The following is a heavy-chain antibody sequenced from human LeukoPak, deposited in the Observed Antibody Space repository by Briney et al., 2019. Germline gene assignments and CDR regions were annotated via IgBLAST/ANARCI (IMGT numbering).Heavy chain of an antibody. D-gene: IGHD6-13*01. CDR1: GFTFSSYG. CDR2: ISYDGSNK. CDR3: AKGGYLAAAAFFDY. Sequence: GRSLRLSCAASGFTFSSYGMHWVRQSPGKGLEWVAVISYDGSNKYYADSVKGRFTISRDNSKNTLYLQMNSLRAEDTAVYYCAKGGYLAAAAFFDYWGQGTLVTVSS. J-gene: IGHJ4*02. V-gene: IGHV3-30*18.